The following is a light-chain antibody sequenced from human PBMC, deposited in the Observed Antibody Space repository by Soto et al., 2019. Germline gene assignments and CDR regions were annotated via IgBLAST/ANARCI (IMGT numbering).Light chain of an antibody. Sequence: QSALTQPASVSGSPGQSITISCTGTNSDVGGYNYVSWYQQHPGKAPKLMIYDVSNRPSGVSNRFSGSKSGNTASLTISGLQAEDEADYYCSSFASSSTLNVLFGGGTKLTVL. V-gene: IGLV2-14*01. CDR2: DVS. CDR3: SSFASSSTLNVL. CDR1: NSDVGGYNY. J-gene: IGLJ2*01.